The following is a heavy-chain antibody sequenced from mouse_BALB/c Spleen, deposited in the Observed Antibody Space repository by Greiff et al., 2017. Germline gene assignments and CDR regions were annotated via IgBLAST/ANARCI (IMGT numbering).Heavy chain of an antibody. CDR1: GYAFSSSW. Sequence: VQLQQSGPELVKPGASVKISCKASGYAFSSSWMNWVKQRPGQGLEWIGRIYPGDGDTNYNGKFKGKATLTADKSSSTAYMQLSSLTSVDSAVYFCARGGNGFAYWGQGTLVTVSA. V-gene: IGHV1-82*01. CDR3: ARGGNGFAY. CDR2: IYPGDGDT. J-gene: IGHJ3*01.